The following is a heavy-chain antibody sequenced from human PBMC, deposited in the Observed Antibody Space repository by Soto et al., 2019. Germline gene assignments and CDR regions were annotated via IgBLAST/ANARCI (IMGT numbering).Heavy chain of an antibody. J-gene: IGHJ3*01. D-gene: IGHD3-10*01. V-gene: IGHV4-30-2*01. Sequence: QLQLQESGSGLVKPSQTLSLTCAVSGGSISSGGYSWSWIRQPPGKGLEWIGYIYHSGSTYYNPSLQSRVTISVDRSKHQFSLKLSSVTAADTAVYYCARDPGFGRGAHPVWGQGTMVTVSS. CDR2: IYHSGST. CDR3: ARDPGFGRGAHPV. CDR1: GGSISSGGYS.